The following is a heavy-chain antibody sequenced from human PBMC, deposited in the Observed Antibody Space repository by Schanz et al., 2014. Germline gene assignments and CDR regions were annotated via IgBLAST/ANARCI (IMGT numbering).Heavy chain of an antibody. CDR1: GGSISGSSYH. D-gene: IGHD2-15*01. J-gene: IGHJ6*02. V-gene: IGHV4-39*01. CDR2: ISYSGST. Sequence: QLQLQESGPGLVKPSETLSLTCTVSGGSISGSSYHWGWTRQPPGKGPEWIGTISYSGSTYYNPPQKSRVPIPVNPPKNQSPRRLISVTAADTAIYYCARQERGIWGHNGMDVWGQGTTVTVSS. CDR3: ARQERGIWGHNGMDV.